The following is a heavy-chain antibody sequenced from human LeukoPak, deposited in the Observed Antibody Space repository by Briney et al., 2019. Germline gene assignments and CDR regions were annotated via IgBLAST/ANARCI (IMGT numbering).Heavy chain of an antibody. J-gene: IGHJ4*02. Sequence: PGGSLRLSCGASGFMFSNNWMSWVRQAPGKGLEWMANIKPDGSNEYYADSVKSRFTISRDNAKNSLYLHMNSLRVEDTAIYYCVININWSFGSWGQGDVVIVSS. V-gene: IGHV3-7*01. D-gene: IGHD1-1*01. CDR1: GFMFSNNW. CDR3: VININWSFGS. CDR2: IKPDGSNE.